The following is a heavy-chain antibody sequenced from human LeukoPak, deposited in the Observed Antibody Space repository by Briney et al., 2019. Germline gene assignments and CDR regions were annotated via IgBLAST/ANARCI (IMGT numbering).Heavy chain of an antibody. V-gene: IGHV3-74*03. CDR1: GFTFRSYG. Sequence: GGSLRLSCAVSGFTFRSYGMHWVRQIPGKELVWVSHINTDGSRTLYADSVKGRFTISRDNAMNTVDLQMNSLRAEDTALYYCARDGHNYGTDRWGQGTLVTVSS. CDR3: ARDGHNYGTDR. CDR2: INTDGSRT. D-gene: IGHD5-18*01. J-gene: IGHJ5*02.